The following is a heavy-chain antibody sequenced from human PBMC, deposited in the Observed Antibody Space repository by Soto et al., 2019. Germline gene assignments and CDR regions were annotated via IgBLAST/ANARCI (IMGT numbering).Heavy chain of an antibody. D-gene: IGHD3-9*01. Sequence: GASVKVSCKASGGTFSSYAISWVRQAPGQGLEWMGGIIPIFGTANYAQKFQGRVTITADESTSTAYMELSSLRSEDTAVYYCAREYVLLTDEYENYYGMDVWGQGTTVTVSS. CDR2: IIPIFGTA. V-gene: IGHV1-69*13. CDR3: AREYVLLTDEYENYYGMDV. J-gene: IGHJ6*02. CDR1: GGTFSSYA.